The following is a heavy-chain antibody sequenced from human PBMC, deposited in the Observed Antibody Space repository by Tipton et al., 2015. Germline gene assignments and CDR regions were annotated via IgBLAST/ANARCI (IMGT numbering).Heavy chain of an antibody. CDR1: SDSISKYY. CDR3: ARARGRHGGLFDS. V-gene: IGHV4-59*01. CDR2: IYYSGST. Sequence: LRLSCSVSSDSISKYYWSWIRQPPGKGLEWIGSIYYSGSTYYNPSLKSRVTISVDTSKTQFSLKMSSVTASDTAVYYCARARGRHGGLFDSWGQGILVTVSS. D-gene: IGHD4-23*01. J-gene: IGHJ4*02.